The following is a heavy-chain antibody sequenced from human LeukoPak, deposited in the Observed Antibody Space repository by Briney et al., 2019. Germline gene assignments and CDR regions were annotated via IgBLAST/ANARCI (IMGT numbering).Heavy chain of an antibody. CDR3: ASSLSYCSSTSCYTEDWFDP. CDR2: ISYDGSNK. CDR1: GFTFSSYA. D-gene: IGHD2-2*02. J-gene: IGHJ5*02. Sequence: GRSLRLSCAASGFTFSSYAMHWVRQAPGKGLEWVAVISYDGSNKYYAGSVKGRFTISRDNSKNTLYLQMNSLRAEDTAVYYCASSLSYCSSTSCYTEDWFDPWGQGTLVTVSS. V-gene: IGHV3-30*01.